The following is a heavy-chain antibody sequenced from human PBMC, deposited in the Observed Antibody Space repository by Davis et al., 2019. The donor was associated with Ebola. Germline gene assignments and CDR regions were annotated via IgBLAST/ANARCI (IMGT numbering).Heavy chain of an antibody. CDR1: GFTFSSYS. D-gene: IGHD2-15*01. Sequence: PGGSLRLSCAASGFTFSSYSMNWVRQAPGKGLEWVSSISSSSSYIYYADSVKGRFTISRDNAKNSLYLQMNSLRAEDTAVYYCARDGVGYCSGGSCDRFNYGMDVWGQGTTVTVSS. CDR3: ARDGVGYCSGGSCDRFNYGMDV. J-gene: IGHJ6*02. V-gene: IGHV3-21*01. CDR2: ISSSSSYI.